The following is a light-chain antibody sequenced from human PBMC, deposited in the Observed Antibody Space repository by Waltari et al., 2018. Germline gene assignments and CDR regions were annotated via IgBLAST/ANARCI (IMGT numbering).Light chain of an antibody. CDR3: QQYYTTPYT. CDR2: WAS. Sequence: DIVMTQSPDSLGVSLGERPTINSKSSQSVLYSSNSRNCLAWFQQRPGQPPKLLIYWASTRESGVPDRFSGSGSGTDFTLTISSLQAEDVAIYYCQQYYTTPYTFGQGTKLDIK. J-gene: IGKJ2*01. CDR1: QSVLYSSNSRNC. V-gene: IGKV4-1*01.